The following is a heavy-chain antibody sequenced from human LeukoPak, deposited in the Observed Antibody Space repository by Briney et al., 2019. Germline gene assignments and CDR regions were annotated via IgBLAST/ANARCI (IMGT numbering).Heavy chain of an antibody. D-gene: IGHD3-16*01. CDR2: ISSSSSYI. CDR3: AKGGRGTDS. J-gene: IGHJ4*02. Sequence: GGSLRLSCAASGFTFSSYSMNWVRQAPGKGLEWVSSISSSSSYIYYADSVKGRFTISRDNSRDTLYLQMNSLRAEDTAVYYCAKGGRGTDSWGQGTLVTVSS. V-gene: IGHV3-21*04. CDR1: GFTFSSYS.